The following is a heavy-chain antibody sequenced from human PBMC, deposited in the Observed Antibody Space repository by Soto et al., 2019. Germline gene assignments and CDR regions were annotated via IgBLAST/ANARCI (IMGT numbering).Heavy chain of an antibody. V-gene: IGHV1-3*01. J-gene: IGHJ6*02. D-gene: IGHD6-6*01. CDR2: INAGNGNT. CDR1: GYTFTSYA. Sequence: ASVKVSCKASGYTFTSYAMHWVRQAPGQRLEWMGWINAGNGNTKYSQKFQVRVTITRDTSASTAYMELSRLRSEDTAVYYCARDMYSSSSPLYYYYGMDVWGQGTTVTVSS. CDR3: ARDMYSSSSPLYYYYGMDV.